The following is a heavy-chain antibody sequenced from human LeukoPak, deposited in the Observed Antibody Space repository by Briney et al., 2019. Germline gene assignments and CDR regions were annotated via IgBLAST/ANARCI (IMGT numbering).Heavy chain of an antibody. D-gene: IGHD4-17*01. V-gene: IGHV3-21*04. CDR1: GFTFSSYS. J-gene: IGHJ4*02. CDR3: AKDNYGDSDY. CDR2: ISSSSSYI. Sequence: GGSLRLSCAASGFTFSSYSMNWVRQAPGKGLEWVSSISSSSSYIYYADSVKGRFTISRDNSKNTLYLQMNSLRAEDTAVYYCAKDNYGDSDYWGQGTLVTVSS.